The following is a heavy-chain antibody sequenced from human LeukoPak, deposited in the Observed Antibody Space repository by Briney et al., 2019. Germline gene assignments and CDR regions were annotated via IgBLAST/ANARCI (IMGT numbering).Heavy chain of an antibody. J-gene: IGHJ6*03. V-gene: IGHV1-18*01. CDR3: ARDKRVYDSSGYYYYYMDV. CDR1: GYTFTSYG. Sequence: ASVKVSCKASGYTFTSYGISWVRQAPGQGLEWMGWISAYSGNTNYAQKLQGRVTMTTDTSTSTAYMELRSLRSDDTAVYYCARDKRVYDSSGYYYYYMDVWGKGTTVTVSS. D-gene: IGHD3-22*01. CDR2: ISAYSGNT.